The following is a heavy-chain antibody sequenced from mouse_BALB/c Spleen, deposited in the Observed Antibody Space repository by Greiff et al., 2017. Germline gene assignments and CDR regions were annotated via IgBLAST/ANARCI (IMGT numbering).Heavy chain of an antibody. V-gene: IGHV5-6-5*01. Sequence: EVQLVESGGGLVKPGGSLKLSCAASGFTFSSYAMSWVRQTPEKRLEWVASISSGGSTYYPDSVKGRFTISRDNARNILYLQMSSLRSEDTAMYYCARASTMIFAYWGQGTLVTVSA. D-gene: IGHD2-4*01. CDR1: GFTFSSYA. CDR2: ISSGGST. J-gene: IGHJ3*01. CDR3: ARASTMIFAY.